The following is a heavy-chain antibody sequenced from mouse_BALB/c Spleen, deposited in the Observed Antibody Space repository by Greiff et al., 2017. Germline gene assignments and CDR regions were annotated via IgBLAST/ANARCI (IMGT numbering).Heavy chain of an antibody. V-gene: IGHV5-6-5*01. D-gene: IGHD2-4*01. CDR3: AREGGYDYDGGY. J-gene: IGHJ2*01. CDR2: ISSGGST. Sequence: DVQLVESGGGLVKPGGSLKLSCAASGFTFSSYAMSWVRQTPEKRLEWVASISSGGSTYYPDSVKGRFTISRDNARNILYLQMSSLRSEDTAMYYCAREGGYDYDGGYWGQGTTLTVSS. CDR1: GFTFSSYA.